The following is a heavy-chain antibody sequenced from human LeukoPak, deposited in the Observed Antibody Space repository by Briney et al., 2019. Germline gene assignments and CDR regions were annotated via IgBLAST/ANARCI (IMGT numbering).Heavy chain of an antibody. J-gene: IGHJ4*02. Sequence: SETLSLTCTVSGGSISSSSYYWGWIRQPPGKGLEWIGSIYYSGSTYYNPSLKSRVTISVDTSKNQFSLKLSSVTAADTAVYYCAREKNHWLVRGGFDYWGQGALVTVSS. D-gene: IGHD6-19*01. CDR2: IYYSGST. CDR1: GGSISSSSYY. V-gene: IGHV4-39*07. CDR3: AREKNHWLVRGGFDY.